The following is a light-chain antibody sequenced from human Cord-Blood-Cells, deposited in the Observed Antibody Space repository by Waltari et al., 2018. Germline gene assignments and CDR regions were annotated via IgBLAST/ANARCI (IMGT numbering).Light chain of an antibody. CDR2: EVS. Sequence: QSALTQPASVSGSPGQSITISCTGTSSDVGGYNYVSWYQQHPGKAPKLMIYEVSNRPSGFSNRFSCSKSGKPASLTISGLQAEDEADYYCSSYTSSSTLVFGGGTKLTVL. CDR3: SSYTSSSTLV. J-gene: IGLJ3*02. V-gene: IGLV2-14*01. CDR1: SSDVGGYNY.